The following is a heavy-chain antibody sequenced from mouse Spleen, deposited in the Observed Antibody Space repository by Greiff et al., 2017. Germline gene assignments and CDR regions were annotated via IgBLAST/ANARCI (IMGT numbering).Heavy chain of an antibody. CDR3: GRHTGYFDY. V-gene: IGHV5-6-2*01. D-gene: IGHD4-1*01. CDR2: INSNGGTT. J-gene: IGHJ2*01. Sequence: EVKLVESGGGLVKPGGSLKLSCAASGFTFSNYAMSWVRQTPEERLEWVAAINSNGGTTYYPDTVKDRFTISRDNAKNTLYLQMSSLRSEDTALYYCGRHTGYFDYWGQGTTLTVSS. CDR1: GFTFSNYA.